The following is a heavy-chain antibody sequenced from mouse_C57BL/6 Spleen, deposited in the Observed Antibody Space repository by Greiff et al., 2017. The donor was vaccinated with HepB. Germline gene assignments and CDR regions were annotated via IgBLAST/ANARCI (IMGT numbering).Heavy chain of an antibody. J-gene: IGHJ3*01. Sequence: EVKLVESGGGLVQPGGSLKLSCAASGFTFSDYGMAWVRQAPRKGPEWVAFISNLAYSIYYADTVTGRFTISRENAKNTLYLEMSSLRSEDTAMYYCARQALYGSCAYWGQGTLVTVSA. CDR1: GFTFSDYG. CDR3: ARQALYGSCAY. D-gene: IGHD1-1*01. V-gene: IGHV5-15*01. CDR2: ISNLAYSI.